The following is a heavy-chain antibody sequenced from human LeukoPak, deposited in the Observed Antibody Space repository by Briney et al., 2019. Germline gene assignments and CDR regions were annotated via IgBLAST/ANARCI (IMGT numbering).Heavy chain of an antibody. D-gene: IGHD6-6*01. V-gene: IGHV4-31*03. CDR2: IYYSGST. Sequence: PSQTLSLTCTVSGGSISSGGYYWSWIRQHPGKGLEWIGYIYYSGSTYYNPSLKSRVTISVDTSKNQFSLKLSAVTAADTAVYYCARSRIAARPVDYWGQGTLVTVSS. CDR3: ARSRIAARPVDY. CDR1: GGSISSGGYY. J-gene: IGHJ4*02.